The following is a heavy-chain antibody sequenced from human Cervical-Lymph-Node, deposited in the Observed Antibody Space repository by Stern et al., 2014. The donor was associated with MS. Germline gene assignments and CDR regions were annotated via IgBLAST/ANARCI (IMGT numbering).Heavy chain of an antibody. CDR2: IYYSGST. CDR3: ARGTYYYDSSGYSYGMDV. Sequence: VQLVESGPGLVKPSQTLSLTCTVSGGSISSGGYYWSWLRQHPGKGLEWIGHIYYSGSTYYNPSLKSRVTISVDTSKNQFSLKLSSVTAADTAVYYCARGTYYYDSSGYSYGMDVWGQGTTVTVSS. CDR1: GGSISSGGYY. J-gene: IGHJ6*02. D-gene: IGHD3-22*01. V-gene: IGHV4-31*03.